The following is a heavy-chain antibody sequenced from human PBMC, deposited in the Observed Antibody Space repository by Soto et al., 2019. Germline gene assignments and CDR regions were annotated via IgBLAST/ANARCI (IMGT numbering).Heavy chain of an antibody. J-gene: IGHJ5*02. CDR1: GFTFSTYW. CDR3: ATVATHSYNWVDP. V-gene: IGHV3-74*01. CDR2: INADGTTT. Sequence: EVHLVESGGGLVQPGGSLRLSCAASGFTFSTYWMHWVRQAPGKGLVWVSRINADGTTTTYADSVKGRFTISRDNAKNTLYLQMNSLRAEDTAVYFWATVATHSYNWVDPWGQGTLVTISS. D-gene: IGHD3-3*02.